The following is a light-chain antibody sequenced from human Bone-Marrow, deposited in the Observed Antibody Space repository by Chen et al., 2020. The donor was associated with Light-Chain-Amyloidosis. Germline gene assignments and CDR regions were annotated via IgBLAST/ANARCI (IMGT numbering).Light chain of an antibody. CDR2: DDS. CDR3: QVWDRSSDRPV. CDR1: NIGSTS. J-gene: IGLJ3*02. V-gene: IGLV3-21*02. Sequence: SYVLPQPSSVSVAPAQTATIACGGNNIGSTSVHWYQQPPGQAPLLVVYDDSDRPSGIPERLSGSNSGNMATLTISRVEAGDEADYYCQVWDRSSDRPVFGGGTKLTVL.